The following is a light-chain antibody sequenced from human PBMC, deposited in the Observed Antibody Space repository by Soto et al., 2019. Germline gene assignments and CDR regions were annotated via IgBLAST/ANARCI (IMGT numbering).Light chain of an antibody. Sequence: EIVMTQSPATLSVSPGERATLSCRASQSVSSNLAWYQQKPGQAPRLLIYGVSTRATGIPARFSGSGSGTEFTLTISSLQSEDFAVYYCQQYNNWPQTFGQGTKVEIQ. V-gene: IGKV3-15*01. CDR2: GVS. CDR3: QQYNNWPQT. CDR1: QSVSSN. J-gene: IGKJ1*01.